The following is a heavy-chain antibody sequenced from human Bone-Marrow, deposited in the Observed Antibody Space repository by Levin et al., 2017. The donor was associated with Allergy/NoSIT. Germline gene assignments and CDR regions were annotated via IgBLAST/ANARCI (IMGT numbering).Heavy chain of an antibody. V-gene: IGHV4-34*01. CDR2: INHSGST. J-gene: IGHJ4*02. CDR3: ARGATLGVPAAYYFDY. Sequence: SQTLSLTCAVYGGSFSGYYWSWIRQPPGKGLEWIGEINHSGSTNYNPSLKSRVTISVDTSKNQFSLKLSSVTAADTAVYYCARGATLGVPAAYYFDYWGQGTLVTVSS. D-gene: IGHD2-2*01. CDR1: GGSFSGYY.